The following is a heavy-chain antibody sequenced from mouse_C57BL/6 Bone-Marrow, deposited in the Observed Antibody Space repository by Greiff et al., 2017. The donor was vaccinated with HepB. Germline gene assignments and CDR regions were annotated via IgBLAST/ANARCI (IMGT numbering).Heavy chain of an antibody. J-gene: IGHJ2*01. V-gene: IGHV1-81*01. Sequence: QVQLQQSGAELARPGASVKLSCKASGYTFTSYGISWVKQRTGQGLEWIGEIYPRSGNTYYNEKFKGKATLTADKSSSTAYMELRSLTSEDSAVYFWARRIYYYGSGYKDYFDYWGQGTALTVSS. D-gene: IGHD1-1*01. CDR3: ARRIYYYGSGYKDYFDY. CDR2: IYPRSGNT. CDR1: GYTFTSYG.